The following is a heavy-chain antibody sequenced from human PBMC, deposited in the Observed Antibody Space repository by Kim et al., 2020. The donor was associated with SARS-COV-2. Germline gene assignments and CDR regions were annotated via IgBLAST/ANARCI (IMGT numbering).Heavy chain of an antibody. J-gene: IGHJ4*02. V-gene: IGHV4-39*01. D-gene: IGHD3-10*01. Sequence: SETLSLTCTVSGDSMNSGTYYWGWIRQAPGMGLEWIGNIYKDGSAYYNPSLKSRVTISVDPSTNQFSLQLRYVTAADTSVYYCARHAGSRGYYGSASYYYLDFWGQGTLVTVSS. CDR3: ARHAGSRGYYGSASYYYLDF. CDR2: IYKDGSA. CDR1: GDSMNSGTYY.